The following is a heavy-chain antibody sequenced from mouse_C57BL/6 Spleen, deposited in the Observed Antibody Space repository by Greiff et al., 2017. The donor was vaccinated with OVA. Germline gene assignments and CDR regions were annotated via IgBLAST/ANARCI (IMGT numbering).Heavy chain of an antibody. Sequence: QVQLKQPGAELVMPGASVKLSCKASGYTFTSYWMHWVKQRPGQGLEWIGAIDPSDSYNNYNQKFKGTSTLTVDKSYRPAYMQLSGLPSEDSAVYYCARGGCFTPVVDWYVDVWGTGTTVTVSS. CDR2: IDPSDSYN. CDR3: ARGGCFTPVVDWYVDV. J-gene: IGHJ1*03. D-gene: IGHD1-1*01. CDR1: GYTFTSYW. V-gene: IGHV1-69*01.